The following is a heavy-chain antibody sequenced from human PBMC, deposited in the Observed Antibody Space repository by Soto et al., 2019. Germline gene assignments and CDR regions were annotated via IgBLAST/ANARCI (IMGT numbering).Heavy chain of an antibody. CDR1: GFTLSVYA. CDR3: ARRARPDFYYMDV. CDR2: ISSNGVGT. J-gene: IGHJ6*03. V-gene: IGHV3-64*01. D-gene: IGHD6-6*01. Sequence: EVQLTESGGGLAQPGGSLRLSGAASGFTLSVYAMDWVRQAPGKGLEYVSGISSNGVGTYYANSVQGRFTISRDNSKNTVYLQMGSLRPEDMAVYYCARRARPDFYYMDVWGKGTTVTVSS.